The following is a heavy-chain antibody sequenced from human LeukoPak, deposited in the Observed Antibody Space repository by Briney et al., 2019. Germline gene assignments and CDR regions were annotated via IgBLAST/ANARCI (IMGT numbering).Heavy chain of an antibody. J-gene: IGHJ4*02. D-gene: IGHD4-23*01. CDR2: IYSGGST. Sequence: GRSLRLSCAASGFTVSSNYMSWVRQAPGKGLEWVSVIYSGGSTYYADSVKGRFTISRDNSKNTLYLQMNSLRAEDTAVYYCAREERYDYGGSYYFDYWGQGTLVTVSS. CDR3: AREERYDYGGSYYFDY. V-gene: IGHV3-53*01. CDR1: GFTVSSNY.